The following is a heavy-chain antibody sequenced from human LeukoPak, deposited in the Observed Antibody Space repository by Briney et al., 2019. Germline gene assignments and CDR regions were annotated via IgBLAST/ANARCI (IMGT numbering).Heavy chain of an antibody. V-gene: IGHV3-48*01. Sequence: PGGSLRLSCAASGFTFSSYSMNWVRQAPGKGLEWVSYTSSSSDPIYYAGSVKGRFTISRDSAKNSLYLKMNSLRAEDTAVYYCARAYGGNPFDYWGQGTLVTVSS. CDR2: TSSSSDPI. J-gene: IGHJ4*02. CDR1: GFTFSSYS. D-gene: IGHD4-23*01. CDR3: ARAYGGNPFDY.